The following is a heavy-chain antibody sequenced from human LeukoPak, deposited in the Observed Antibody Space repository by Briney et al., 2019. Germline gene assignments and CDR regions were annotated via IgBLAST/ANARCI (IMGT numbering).Heavy chain of an antibody. CDR3: ARGSLAVAGTVGAFDI. V-gene: IGHV3-64*01. J-gene: IGHJ3*02. CDR2: ISSNGGST. D-gene: IGHD6-19*01. CDR1: GFTFSSYA. Sequence: GGSLRLSCAASGFTFSSYAMHWVRQAPGKGLEYVSAISSNGGSTYYANSVKGRFTISRDNSKNTLYLQMGSLRAEDMAVYYCARGSLAVAGTVGAFDIWGQGTMVTVSS.